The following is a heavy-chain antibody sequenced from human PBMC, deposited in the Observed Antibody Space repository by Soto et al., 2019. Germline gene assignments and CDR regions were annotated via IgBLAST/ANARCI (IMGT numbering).Heavy chain of an antibody. CDR2: IYYSGST. J-gene: IGHJ4*02. CDR3: AGTYYDFWSGYYKFDY. Sequence: SEPLSLASTVSDGSISSHYWSWIRQPPGKGLEWIGYIYYSGSTNYNPSLKSRVTISVDTSKNQFSLKLSSVTAADTAVYYCAGTYYDFWSGYYKFDYWGQGTLVTVS. CDR1: DGSISSHY. D-gene: IGHD3-3*01. V-gene: IGHV4-59*08.